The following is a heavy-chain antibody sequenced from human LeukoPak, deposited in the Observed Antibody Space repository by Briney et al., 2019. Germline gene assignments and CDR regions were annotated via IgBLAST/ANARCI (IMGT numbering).Heavy chain of an antibody. D-gene: IGHD3-22*01. CDR2: INPSGGST. V-gene: IGHV1-46*01. CDR1: GYTFTSYY. Sequence: GASVKVSCKASGYTFTSYYMHWVRQAPGQGLEWMGIINPSGGSTSYAQKFQGRVTMTRDTSTSTVYMELSSLRSEDTAVYYCARGDYYDSSGYYPHLDYWGQGTLVTVSS. J-gene: IGHJ4*02. CDR3: ARGDYYDSSGYYPHLDY.